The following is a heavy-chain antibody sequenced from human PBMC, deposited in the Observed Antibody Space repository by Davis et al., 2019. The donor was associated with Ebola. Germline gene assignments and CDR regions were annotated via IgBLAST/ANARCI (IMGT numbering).Heavy chain of an antibody. CDR3: ARNMGMVNPYGMDV. J-gene: IGHJ6*04. CDR2: ISAYTGHT. V-gene: IGHV1-18*01. Sequence: ASVKVSCKASGFSFTDYGITWVRQAPGQGLEFMGWISAYTGHTNYAQSFQDRIAMTIDTSTNTLYMELRSLRSDDTAMYYCARNMGMVNPYGMDVWGKGTTVTVSS. D-gene: IGHD4/OR15-4a*01. CDR1: GFSFTDYG.